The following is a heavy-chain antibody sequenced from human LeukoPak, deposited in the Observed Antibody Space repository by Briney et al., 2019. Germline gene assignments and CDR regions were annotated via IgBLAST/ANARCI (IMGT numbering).Heavy chain of an antibody. Sequence: GASVKVSCKASGYTFTSYGISWVRQAPGQGLEWMGWISAYNGNTNYAQKHQGRVTMTTDTSTSTAYMELRSLRSDDTAVYFCARVYYDISGSYLGDFDYWGQGTLVTVSS. V-gene: IGHV1-18*01. CDR2: ISAYNGNT. J-gene: IGHJ4*02. CDR1: GYTFTSYG. CDR3: ARVYYDISGSYLGDFDY. D-gene: IGHD3-22*01.